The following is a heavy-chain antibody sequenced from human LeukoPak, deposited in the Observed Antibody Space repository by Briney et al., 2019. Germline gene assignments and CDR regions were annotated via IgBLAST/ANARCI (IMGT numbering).Heavy chain of an antibody. CDR3: ARDSPPDY. CDR1: GFTFTNYW. Sequence: GGSLRLSCAASGFTFTNYWMSWVRQAPGKGLELVANIKQDRSEKYYVDSVKGRFTISRDNAKNSLYLQMNSLRPEDTAVYYCARDSPPDYWGQGTLVTVSS. J-gene: IGHJ4*02. V-gene: IGHV3-7*01. CDR2: IKQDRSEK.